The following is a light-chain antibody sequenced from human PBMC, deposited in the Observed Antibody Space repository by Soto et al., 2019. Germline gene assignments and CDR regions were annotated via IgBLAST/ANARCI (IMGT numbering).Light chain of an antibody. V-gene: IGLV2-14*02. CDR3: SSYTSTSTRV. CDR1: SSDPATYNL. J-gene: IGLJ1*01. CDR2: EVA. Sequence: QSVLTQPASVSGSPGQSITISCTGTSSDPATYNLVSWYQQRPGKAPQLIIYEVAKRPSGVPARFSGSQSGDTASLTISGLQAEDEADYYCSSYTSTSTRVFGTGTKVTVL.